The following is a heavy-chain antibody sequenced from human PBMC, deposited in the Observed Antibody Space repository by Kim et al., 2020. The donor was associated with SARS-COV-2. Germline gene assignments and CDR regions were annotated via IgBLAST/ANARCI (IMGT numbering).Heavy chain of an antibody. D-gene: IGHD5-12*01. Sequence: GGSLRLSCAASGFTFSDYYMSWIRQAPGKGLEWVSYISSGASTIYYADSVKGRFTISRDNAKNSLYLQMNSLRAEDTAVYYCARDLVRVRWLQRDYYYGMDVLGQGTTVTVSS. CDR3: ARDLVRVRWLQRDYYYGMDV. CDR1: GFTFSDYY. CDR2: ISSGASTI. V-gene: IGHV3-11*04. J-gene: IGHJ6*02.